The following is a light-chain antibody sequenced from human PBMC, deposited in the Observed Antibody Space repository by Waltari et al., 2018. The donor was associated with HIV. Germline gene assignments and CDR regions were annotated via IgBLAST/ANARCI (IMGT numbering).Light chain of an antibody. Sequence: QSALTQPPSASGSPGQSVTISCTGSSSDVGGYTYVSWYQQRPGEAPRLIIHEVTKRPSGVPTRFSAAKLGNSASLTVSGLRTEDEGDYYCSSYAGSNNFVVFGGGTKLTVL. CDR1: SSDVGGYTY. CDR2: EVT. CDR3: SSYAGSNNFVV. V-gene: IGLV2-8*01. J-gene: IGLJ2*01.